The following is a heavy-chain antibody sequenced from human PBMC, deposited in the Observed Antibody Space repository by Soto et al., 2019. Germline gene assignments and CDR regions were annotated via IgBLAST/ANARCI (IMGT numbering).Heavy chain of an antibody. Sequence: QVQLVESGGGVVQPGRSLRLSCAASGFTFSSYGMHWVRQAPGKGLEWVAVISYDGSNKYYADSVKGRFTISRDNSKNTLYLQMNSLRAEDTAVYYCFVLLCFGDLRETTNDYCGQGTLVTVSS. CDR3: FVLLCFGDLRETTNDY. CDR1: GFTFSSYG. V-gene: IGHV3-30*03. J-gene: IGHJ4*02. D-gene: IGHD3-10*01. CDR2: ISYDGSNK.